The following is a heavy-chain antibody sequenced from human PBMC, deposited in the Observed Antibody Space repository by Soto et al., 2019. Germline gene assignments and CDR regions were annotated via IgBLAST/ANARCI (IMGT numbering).Heavy chain of an antibody. Sequence: GGSLRLSCAASGFTFSDHYMDWVRQAPGKGLEWVGRIRKRINSYTTEYAASVKGRFTISRDDSKNSLYLQMNSLKTDDTAVYYCARVMVVAGHYYFDYWGQGTLVTV. CDR2: IRKRINSYTT. V-gene: IGHV3-72*01. D-gene: IGHD6-19*01. J-gene: IGHJ4*02. CDR1: GFTFSDHY. CDR3: ARVMVVAGHYYFDY.